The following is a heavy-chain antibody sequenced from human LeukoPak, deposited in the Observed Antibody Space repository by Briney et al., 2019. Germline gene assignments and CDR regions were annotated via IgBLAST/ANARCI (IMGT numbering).Heavy chain of an antibody. CDR3: ARRWGGGYFDY. V-gene: IGHV3-23*01. J-gene: IGHJ4*02. Sequence: GGSLRLSCAASGFTFSTYTMRWVRQAPGKGLEWVSTISVSGDSTYYADSVKGRFTISRDNSKNTLYLQMNSLRAEDTAVYYCARRWGGGYFDYWGPGAQVTVS. CDR2: ISVSGDST. CDR1: GFTFSTYT. D-gene: IGHD3-16*01.